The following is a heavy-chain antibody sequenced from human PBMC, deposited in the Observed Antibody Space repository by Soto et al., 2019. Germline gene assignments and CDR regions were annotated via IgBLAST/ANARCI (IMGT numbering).Heavy chain of an antibody. V-gene: IGHV3-30*03. J-gene: IGHJ4*02. CDR2: ISYDGSNK. Sequence: QVQLVESGGGVVQPGRSLRLSCAASGFPFSSYGMHWVRQAPGKGLEWVAHISYDGSNKHNTDSVKGRFTISRDNSKNMLYLQMSSLSAEDTAVYYCAGGQYYFDYCGQGTRVSVSS. CDR3: AGGQYYFDY. CDR1: GFPFSSYG. D-gene: IGHD2-15*01.